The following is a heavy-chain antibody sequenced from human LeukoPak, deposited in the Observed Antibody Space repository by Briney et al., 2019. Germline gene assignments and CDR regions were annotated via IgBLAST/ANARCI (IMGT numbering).Heavy chain of an antibody. V-gene: IGHV1-69*02. Sequence: ASVKVSCKASGYTFTNYYIHWVRQAPGQGLEWMGRIIPILGIPNYAQKFQGSVTITADKSTSTAYMELSSLRSEDTAVYYCARGDPGDYWGQGTLVTVSS. D-gene: IGHD3-16*01. J-gene: IGHJ4*02. CDR3: ARGDPGDY. CDR1: GYTFTNYY. CDR2: IIPILGIP.